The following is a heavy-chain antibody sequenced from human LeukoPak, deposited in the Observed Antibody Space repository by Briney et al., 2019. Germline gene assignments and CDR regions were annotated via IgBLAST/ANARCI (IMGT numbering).Heavy chain of an antibody. CDR2: INHSGST. V-gene: IGHV4-34*01. CDR3: ARRKYYTIEN. D-gene: IGHD3-10*01. CDR1: GGSFSGYY. Sequence: SETLSLTCAVYGGSFSGYYWSWIRQPPGKGLEWIGEINHSGSTNYNPSLKSRITISVDSSKNQFSLRLSSVTAADTAVYYCARRKYYTIENWGQGTLVTVSS. J-gene: IGHJ4*02.